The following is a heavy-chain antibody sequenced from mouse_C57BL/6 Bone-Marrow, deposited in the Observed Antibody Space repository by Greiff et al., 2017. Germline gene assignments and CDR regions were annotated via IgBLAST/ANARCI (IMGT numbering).Heavy chain of an antibody. CDR2: ISDGGSYT. Sequence: EVHLVESGGGLVKPGGSLKLSCAASGFTFSSYAMSWVRQTPEKRLEWVATISDGGSYTYYQDNVKGRFTISSDNAKNNLYLQMSHLKSEDTSMYYCARGGGQLRPYYFDYWGQGTTLTVSS. V-gene: IGHV5-4*01. CDR1: GFTFSSYA. J-gene: IGHJ2*01. CDR3: ARGGGQLRPYYFDY. D-gene: IGHD3-2*02.